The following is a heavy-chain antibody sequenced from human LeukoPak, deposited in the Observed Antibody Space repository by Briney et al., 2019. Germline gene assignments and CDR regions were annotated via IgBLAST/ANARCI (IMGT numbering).Heavy chain of an antibody. CDR1: GYIFTSFW. V-gene: IGHV5-51*01. CDR2: INPGDSDT. CDR3: ARLTKNTSTWYGFDY. D-gene: IGHD6-13*01. J-gene: IGHJ4*02. Sequence: GESLKISCKASGYIFTSFWIGWVRQMPGSGLEWMGFINPGDSDTRYSPSFQGQVTISADKSISTAYLQWSSLKASDTAMYYCARLTKNTSTWYGFDYWGQGTLVTVSS.